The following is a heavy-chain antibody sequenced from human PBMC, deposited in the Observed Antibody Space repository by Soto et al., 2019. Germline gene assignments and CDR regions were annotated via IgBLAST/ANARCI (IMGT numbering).Heavy chain of an antibody. Sequence: PGGSLRLSCAASGFTFSSYIMNWVRQAPGKGLEWVSSISSSSSYIYYADSVKGRFTISRDNAKNSLYLQMNSLRAEDTAVYYCARIIAAAGHRGSGYYYYMDVWGKGTTVTVSS. J-gene: IGHJ6*03. D-gene: IGHD6-13*01. CDR1: GFTFSSYI. CDR2: ISSSSSYI. CDR3: ARIIAAAGHRGSGYYYYMDV. V-gene: IGHV3-21*01.